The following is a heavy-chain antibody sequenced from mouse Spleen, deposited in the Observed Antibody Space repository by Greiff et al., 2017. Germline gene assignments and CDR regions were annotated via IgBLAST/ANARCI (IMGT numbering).Heavy chain of an antibody. V-gene: IGHV1-64*01. CDR1: GYTFTSYW. CDR3: AREGPYYYGSSPFAY. CDR2: IHPNSGST. J-gene: IGHJ3*01. Sequence: QVQLQQPGAELVKPGASVKLSCKASGYTFTSYWMHWVKQRPGQGLEWIGMIHPNSGSTNYNEKFKSKATLTVDKSSSTAYMQLSSLTSEDSAVYYCAREGPYYYGSSPFAYWGQGTLVTVSA. D-gene: IGHD1-1*01.